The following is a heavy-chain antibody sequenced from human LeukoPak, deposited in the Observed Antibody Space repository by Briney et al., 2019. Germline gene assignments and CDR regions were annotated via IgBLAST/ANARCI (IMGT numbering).Heavy chain of an antibody. CDR3: ARETQLLREVGATSYFDY. CDR1: GGSISSSSYY. CDR2: IYYSGST. Sequence: PSETLSLTCAVSGGSISSSSYYWGWIRQPPGKGLEWIGSIYYSGSTYYNPSLKSRVTISVDTSKNQFSLKLSSVTAADTAVYYCARETQLLREVGATSYFDYWGQGTLVTVSS. D-gene: IGHD1-26*01. J-gene: IGHJ4*02. V-gene: IGHV4-39*07.